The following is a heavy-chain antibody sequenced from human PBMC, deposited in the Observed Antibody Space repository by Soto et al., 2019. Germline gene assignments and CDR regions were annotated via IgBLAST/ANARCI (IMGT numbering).Heavy chain of an antibody. CDR1: GGSISSGDYY. CDR3: ARQDTAMVTWFDP. J-gene: IGHJ5*02. D-gene: IGHD5-18*01. CDR2: IYYSGST. Sequence: SETLSLTCTVSGGSISSGDYYWSWIRQPPGRGLEWIGYIYYSGSTYYNPSLKSRVTISVDTSKNQFSLKLSSVTAADTAVYYCARQDTAMVTWFDPWGQGTLVTVSS. V-gene: IGHV4-30-4*01.